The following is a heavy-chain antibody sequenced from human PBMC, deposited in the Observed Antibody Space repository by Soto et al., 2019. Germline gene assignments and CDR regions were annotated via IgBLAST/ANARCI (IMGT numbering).Heavy chain of an antibody. J-gene: IGHJ6*02. CDR3: ASDQVCSSTSCYNPYYFYGMDV. Sequence: SVKVSCKASGGTFSSYAINWVRQAPVQGLEWMGGIIPIFGTANYAQKFQGRVTITADESTSTAYMELSSLRSEDTAVYYCASDQVCSSTSCYNPYYFYGMDVWGQGTTVTV. CDR1: GGTFSSYA. V-gene: IGHV1-69*01. CDR2: IIPIFGTA. D-gene: IGHD2-2*02.